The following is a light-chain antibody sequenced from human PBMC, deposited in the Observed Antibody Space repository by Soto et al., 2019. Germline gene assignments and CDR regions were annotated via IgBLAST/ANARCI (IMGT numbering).Light chain of an antibody. CDR2: AAS. Sequence: IQVNPASPSLFETIRDRSNITCRASQDISNYLAWYQQKPGKVPKLLIYAASTLQSGVSSRFSGSGSGTDFTLTISSLQPEDVTTYYCQKYNRAPLTFGGGTTVDIK. CDR1: QDISNY. CDR3: QKYNRAPLT. V-gene: IGKV1-27*01. J-gene: IGKJ4*01.